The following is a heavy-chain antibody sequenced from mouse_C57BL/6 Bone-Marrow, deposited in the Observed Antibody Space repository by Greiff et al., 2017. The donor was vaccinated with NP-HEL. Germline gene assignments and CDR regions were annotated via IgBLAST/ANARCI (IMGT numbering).Heavy chain of an antibody. CDR3: ARYELQTGTDY. Sequence: EVQLQQQSGPELVKPGASVMISCKASGYTFTDYYMNWVKQSHGKSLEWIGDINPNNGGTSYNQKFKGKATLTVDKSYSTAYMELRSLTSEDSAVYYCARYELQTGTDYWGQGTTLTVS. J-gene: IGHJ2*01. CDR2: INPNNGGT. CDR1: GYTFTDYY. V-gene: IGHV1-26*01. D-gene: IGHD4-1*01.